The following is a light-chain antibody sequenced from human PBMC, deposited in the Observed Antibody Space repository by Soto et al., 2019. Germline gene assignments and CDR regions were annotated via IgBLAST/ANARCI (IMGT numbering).Light chain of an antibody. CDR3: QQYNNWPPWT. CDR2: DAS. J-gene: IGKJ1*01. Sequence: EIVMTQSPATLSVSPGERATLSCRASQSVSSNLAWYQQKPGQAPRLLIYDASTRATGIPARFSGSGSGTEFTLTISSLQSEDFAVYYCQQYNNWPPWTFSQGTKVEIK. CDR1: QSVSSN. V-gene: IGKV3-15*01.